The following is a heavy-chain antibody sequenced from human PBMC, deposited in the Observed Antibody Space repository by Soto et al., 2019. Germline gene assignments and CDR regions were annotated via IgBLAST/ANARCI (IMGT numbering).Heavy chain of an antibody. J-gene: IGHJ6*02. D-gene: IGHD6-19*01. CDR3: ARQRYNSGPTDNDMDV. CDR1: GYDFATYW. V-gene: IGHV5-51*01. Sequence: RGESLKISCKGSGYDFATYWIGWVRQMPGKGLEWMGIIYPGDSDTKYSPSFQGQVTISVDKSISTAYLQWSSLKASDTAMYYCARQRYNSGPTDNDMDVWGQGTTVTVS. CDR2: IYPGDSDT.